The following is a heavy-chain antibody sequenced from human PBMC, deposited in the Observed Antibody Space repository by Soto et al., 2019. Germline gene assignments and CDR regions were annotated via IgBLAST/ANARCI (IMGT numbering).Heavy chain of an antibody. D-gene: IGHD1-20*01. CDR2: ISYDGSNK. CDR1: GFTFSSYG. CDR3: AKAGYDYAFES. V-gene: IGHV3-30*18. J-gene: IGHJ3*02. Sequence: GGSLRLSCAASGFTFSSYGMHWVRQAPGKGLEWVAVISYDGSNKYYADSVKGRFTISRDNSKNTLYLQMNSLRAEDTAVYDCAKAGYDYAFESWGQGTMVTVSS.